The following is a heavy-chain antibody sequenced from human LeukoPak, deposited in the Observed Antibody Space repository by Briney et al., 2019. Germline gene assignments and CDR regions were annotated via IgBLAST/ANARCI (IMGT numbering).Heavy chain of an antibody. CDR1: GGSISNYY. J-gene: IGHJ2*01. CDR3: AKDDSGFWYFDL. D-gene: IGHD3-10*01. CDR2: IYSSGTT. Sequence: SETLSLTCTVSGGSISNYYWSWIRQPPGKGLEWIGYIYSSGTTNYNPSLKSRVTISVDTSKNQFSLKLISVTAADTAVYYCAKDDSGFWYFDLWGRGTLVTVSS. V-gene: IGHV4-59*01.